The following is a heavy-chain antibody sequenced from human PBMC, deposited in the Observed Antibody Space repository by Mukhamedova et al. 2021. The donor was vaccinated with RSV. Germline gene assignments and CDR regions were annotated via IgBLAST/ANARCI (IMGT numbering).Heavy chain of an antibody. J-gene: IGHJ3*02. Sequence: QAPGKGLEWVSFIRYDASRKDYADSVKGRFTISRDNSKDTLYMEMNSLTVEDTAVYYCAKWRGEQRAVDIWGQGTVVTV. D-gene: IGHD6-25*01. V-gene: IGHV3-30*02. CDR3: AKWRGEQRAVDI. CDR2: IRYDASRK.